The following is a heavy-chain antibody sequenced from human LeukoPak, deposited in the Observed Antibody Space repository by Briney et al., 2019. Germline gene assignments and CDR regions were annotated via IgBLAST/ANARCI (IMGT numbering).Heavy chain of an antibody. D-gene: IGHD6-13*01. CDR1: GSTFSSYG. CDR3: AKNLARYSSSWYYFDY. J-gene: IGHJ4*02. CDR2: ISYDGSNK. Sequence: PGGSLRLSCAASGSTFSSYGMHWVRQAPGKGLEWVAVISYDGSNKYYADSVKGRFTISRDNSKNTLYLQMNSLRAEDTAVYYCAKNLARYSSSWYYFDYWGQGTLVTVSS. V-gene: IGHV3-30*18.